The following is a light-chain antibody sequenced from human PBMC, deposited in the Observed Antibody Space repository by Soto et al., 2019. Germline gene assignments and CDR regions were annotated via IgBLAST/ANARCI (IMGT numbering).Light chain of an antibody. Sequence: EIVMTQSPLTLPVTPGEPASISCRSSQSLLYNNTYNYLDGYVQKPGQSPQLLIYVGSNRAPGVHDRFSGSGSGTDFTLKINRVEAEDVGTYHCMQALQSLTFGQGTRLEIQ. CDR1: QSLLYNNTYNY. CDR2: VGS. V-gene: IGKV2-28*01. J-gene: IGKJ5*01. CDR3: MQALQSLT.